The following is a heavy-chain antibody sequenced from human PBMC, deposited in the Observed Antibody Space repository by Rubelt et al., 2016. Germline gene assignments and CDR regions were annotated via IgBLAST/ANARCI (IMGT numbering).Heavy chain of an antibody. CDR2: IKSDGSNP. D-gene: IGHD6-13*01. Sequence: EVQLVESGGGLVQPGRSLRLSCAASGFTFDDFAMHWVRQAPGKGLVWVSRIKSDGSNPNYADSVKGRFTISRDNAKNTLYLQMDSLRAEDTAVYYCAREATFSSSWTDRGADCWGQGTLVTVSS. CDR1: GFTFDDFA. V-gene: IGHV3-74*01. J-gene: IGHJ4*02. CDR3: AREATFSSSWTDRGADC.